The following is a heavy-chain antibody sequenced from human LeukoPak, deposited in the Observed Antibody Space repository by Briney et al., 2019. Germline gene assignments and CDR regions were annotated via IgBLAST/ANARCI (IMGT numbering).Heavy chain of an antibody. CDR1: GFTFSDYY. Sequence: GGSLRPSCAASGFTFSDYYMSWVRQAPGKGLEWVSYIGSSGSTIYNADSVKGRFTISRDNAKNSLYLQMNSLRAEDTAVYYCARVRQTFYYDRSGYPSWGQGTLVTVSS. CDR3: ARVRQTFYYDRSGYPS. CDR2: IGSSGSTI. J-gene: IGHJ4*02. V-gene: IGHV3-11*01. D-gene: IGHD3-22*01.